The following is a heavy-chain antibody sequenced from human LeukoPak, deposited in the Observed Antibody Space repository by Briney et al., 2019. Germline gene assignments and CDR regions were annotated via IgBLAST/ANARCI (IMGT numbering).Heavy chain of an antibody. Sequence: PGGSLRLSCPASGCTFSSYSMNWVRPAPGRGLEWVSSISSSSSYIYYADSVKGRFTISRDNAKNSLYLQMNSLRAEDTAVYYCARDQGLQLWFDSFDYWGQGTLVTVSS. D-gene: IGHD5-18*01. J-gene: IGHJ4*02. CDR1: GCTFSSYS. CDR3: ARDQGLQLWFDSFDY. CDR2: ISSSSSYI. V-gene: IGHV3-21*01.